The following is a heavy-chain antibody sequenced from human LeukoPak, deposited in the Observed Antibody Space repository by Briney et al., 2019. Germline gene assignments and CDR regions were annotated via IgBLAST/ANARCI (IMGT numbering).Heavy chain of an antibody. CDR3: AXXXXXXXXXLPPPAYGMDV. CDR2: INPNSGGT. CDR1: GYTFTGYY. D-gene: IGHD1-14*01. J-gene: IGHJ6*02. Sequence: ASVKVSCKASGYTFTGYYMHWVRQAPGQGLEWMGWINPNSGGTNYAQKFQGRVTMTRDTSISTAYMELSRLRSDDTAVYYCAXXXXXXXXXLPPPAYGMDVWGQGTTVTVSS. V-gene: IGHV1-2*02.